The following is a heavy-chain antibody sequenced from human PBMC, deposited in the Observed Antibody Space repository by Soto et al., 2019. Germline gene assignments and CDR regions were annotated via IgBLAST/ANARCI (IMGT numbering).Heavy chain of an antibody. J-gene: IGHJ4*02. CDR1: GGSIISYY. D-gene: IGHD5-18*01. CDR2: IYYSGST. CDR3: ARERKGRGYSLFDY. V-gene: IGHV4-59*01. Sequence: KSSETLSLTCTVSGGSIISYYWSWIRQPPGKGLEWIGYIYYSGSTNYNPSLKSRVTISVDTSKNQFSLKLSSVTAADTAVYYCARERKGRGYSLFDYWGQGTLVTVSS.